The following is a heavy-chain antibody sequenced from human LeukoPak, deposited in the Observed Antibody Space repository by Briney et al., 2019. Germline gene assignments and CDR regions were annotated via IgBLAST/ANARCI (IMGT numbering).Heavy chain of an antibody. D-gene: IGHD6-13*01. CDR1: GYTFTSYY. CDR2: INPSGGST. CDR3: ARKDRIAAAQESFDY. Sequence: ASVKVSCKASGYTFTSYYMHWVRQAPGQGLEWMGIINPSGGSTSYAQKFQGRVTMTRDTSTSTVYMELSSLRSEDTAVYYCARKDRIAAAQESFDYWGQGTLVTVSS. V-gene: IGHV1-46*01. J-gene: IGHJ4*02.